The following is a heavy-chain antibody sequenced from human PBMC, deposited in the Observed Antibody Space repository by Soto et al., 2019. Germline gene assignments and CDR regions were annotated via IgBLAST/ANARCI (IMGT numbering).Heavy chain of an antibody. CDR2: IWYDGSNK. CDR3: ASDSVLETGEDY. CDR1: GFTFSSYG. J-gene: IGHJ4*02. D-gene: IGHD3-10*01. V-gene: IGHV3-33*01. Sequence: QVQLVESGGGVVQPGRSLRLSCAASGFTFSSYGMHWVRQAPGKGLEWVAVIWYDGSNKYYADSVKGRFTISRDNSKNTLYLQMNSLGAEDTAVYYCASDSVLETGEDYWGQGTLVTVSS.